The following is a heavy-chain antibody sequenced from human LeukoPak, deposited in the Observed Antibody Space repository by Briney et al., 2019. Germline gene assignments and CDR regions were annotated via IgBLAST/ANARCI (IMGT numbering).Heavy chain of an antibody. CDR2: IAYDGSRA. CDR1: GFTFGGYG. D-gene: IGHD1-14*01. CDR3: TRHNNDHFDY. V-gene: IGHV3-33*01. J-gene: IGHJ4*02. Sequence: GSLRLSCAGSGFTFGGYGMHWFRQTPGKGLEWVAVIAYDGSRAFYADSVKGRFTISRDNSKNTMSVQMDDLRAEDTAVYYCTRHNNDHFDYWGQGTLVTVSS.